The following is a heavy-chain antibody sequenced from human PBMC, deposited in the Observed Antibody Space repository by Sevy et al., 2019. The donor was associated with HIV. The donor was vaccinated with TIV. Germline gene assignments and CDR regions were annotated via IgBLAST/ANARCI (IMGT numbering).Heavy chain of an antibody. D-gene: IGHD3-3*01. J-gene: IGHJ6*02. CDR3: EKDSIFYDSSSGYRPFYYYGMDV. CDR1: GFTFSGSA. CDR2: ISSSGSGT. V-gene: IGHV3-64D*09. Sequence: GGSLRLSCSASGFTFSGSALHWVRQAPGKGLEYVSVISSSGSGTYYAESVKGRFTISRDNSKNTLYLQMRSLRTEDTAVYYCEKDSIFYDSSSGYRPFYYYGMDVWGQGTSVTVSS.